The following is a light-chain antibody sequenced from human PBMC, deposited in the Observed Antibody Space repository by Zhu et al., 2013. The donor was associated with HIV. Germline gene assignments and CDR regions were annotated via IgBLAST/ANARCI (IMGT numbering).Light chain of an antibody. Sequence: SYELTQPPSASVAPGKTATITCGGNSLGGKSVHWYQQKPGQAPVLVVYDNNDRPSGVPARFSGSNSGNTASLTISRVEAGDEADYYCQVWDSSSDHVLFGGGTKLTVL. CDR3: QVWDSSSDHVL. J-gene: IGLJ2*01. CDR1: SLGGKS. V-gene: IGLV3-21*03. CDR2: DNN.